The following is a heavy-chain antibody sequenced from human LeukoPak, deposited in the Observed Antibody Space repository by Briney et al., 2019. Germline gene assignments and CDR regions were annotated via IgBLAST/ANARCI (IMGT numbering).Heavy chain of an antibody. CDR2: IRSDGSVK. J-gene: IGHJ4*02. V-gene: IGHV3-30*02. CDR3: AKDEAAAGVDFDY. CDR1: GFTFSGYG. Sequence: PGGSLRLSCAASGFTFSGYGIHWVRQAPGKGLEGVAFIRSDGSVKYYADSVRGRFTISRDNSKNTLYLQINSLRAEDTAVYYCAKDEAAAGVDFDYWGQGTLVTVYS. D-gene: IGHD6-13*01.